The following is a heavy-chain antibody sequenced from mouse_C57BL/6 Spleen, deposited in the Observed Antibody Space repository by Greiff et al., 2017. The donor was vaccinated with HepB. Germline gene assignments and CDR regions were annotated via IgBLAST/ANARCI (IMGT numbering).Heavy chain of an antibody. CDR1: GYTFTDHT. V-gene: IGHV1-78*01. CDR3: ANNYYGSSYGFAY. J-gene: IGHJ3*01. CDR2: IYPRDGST. Sequence: QVQLQQSDAELVKPGASVKISCKVSGYTFTDHTIHWMKQRPEQGLEWIGYIYPRDGSTKYNEKFKGKATLTADKSSSTAYMQLNSLTSEDSAVYCCANNYYGSSYGFAYWGQGTLVTVSA. D-gene: IGHD1-1*01.